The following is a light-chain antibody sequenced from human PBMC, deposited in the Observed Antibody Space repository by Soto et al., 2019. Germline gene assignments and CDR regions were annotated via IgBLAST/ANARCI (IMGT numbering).Light chain of an antibody. CDR1: QSISSN. V-gene: IGKV3-20*01. CDR2: GAS. J-gene: IGKJ1*01. CDR3: QQYGSSLWT. Sequence: EIVLTQSPATLSVSPGERATLSWRASQSISSNLAWYQQKPGQTPRLLMYGASSRATGIPDRFSGSGSGTDFTLTISRLEPEDFAVYYCQQYGSSLWTFGQGTKVDIK.